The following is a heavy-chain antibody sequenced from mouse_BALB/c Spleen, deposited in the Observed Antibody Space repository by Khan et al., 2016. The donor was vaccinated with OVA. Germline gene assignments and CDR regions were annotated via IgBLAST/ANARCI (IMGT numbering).Heavy chain of an antibody. J-gene: IGHJ2*01. CDR1: GHNIKDTS. Sequence: VQLQQSGAELKKSGATVKLSCKASGHNIKDTSMHWLKQWPGQGLEWIGRIDPPNGNTTYDPNLKGQATITADTSSNTAYLQISSLTSEDTAVYYWASMTRGWGEGTTLTVSA. CDR2: IDPPNGNT. CDR3: ASMTRG. V-gene: IGHV14-3*02. D-gene: IGHD2-3*01.